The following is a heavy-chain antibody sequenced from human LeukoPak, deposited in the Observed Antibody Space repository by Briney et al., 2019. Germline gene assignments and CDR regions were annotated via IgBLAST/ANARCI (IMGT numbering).Heavy chain of an antibody. V-gene: IGHV1-2*06. CDR3: ARDRDGSSRNWFDP. CDR2: INPNSGGT. CDR1: GYTFSGYY. J-gene: IGHJ5*02. Sequence: ASVKVSCKASGYTFSGYYIHWVRQAPGQGLEWMGRINPNSGGTNYAQKFQGRVTMTRDASITTAYMELSSLISDDTAVNYCARDRDGSSRNWFDPWGQGTLVTVSS. D-gene: IGHD6-13*01.